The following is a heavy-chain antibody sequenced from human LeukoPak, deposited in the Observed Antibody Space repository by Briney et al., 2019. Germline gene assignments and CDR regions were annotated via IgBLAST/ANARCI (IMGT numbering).Heavy chain of an antibody. D-gene: IGHD2-15*01. CDR3: ARDGIICSGGSCYFNYYYGMDV. CDR2: IKQDGSEK. J-gene: IGHJ6*02. V-gene: IGHV3-7*01. CDR1: GFTFSSYW. Sequence: GGSLRLSCAASGFTFSSYWMSWVRQAPGKGLEWVANIKQDGSEKYYVDSVKGRFTISRVNAKNSLYLQMNSLRAEDTAVYYCARDGIICSGGSCYFNYYYGMDVWGQGTTVTVSS.